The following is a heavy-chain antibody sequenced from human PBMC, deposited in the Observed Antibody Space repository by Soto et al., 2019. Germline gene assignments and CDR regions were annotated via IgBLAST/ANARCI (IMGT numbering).Heavy chain of an antibody. CDR2: ISSSSSTI. D-gene: IGHD2-15*01. V-gene: IGHV3-48*01. CDR1: GFTFSTYS. J-gene: IGHJ4*02. Sequence: EVPLVDSGGGLVQPGGSLRLSCAASGFTFSTYSMNWVRQAPGKGLEWVSYISSSSSTIYFADSVRGRFTISRDNAKNSLYLQMNSLRAEDTAVYYCARGACSGGSCYSWNQYFDYWGQGTLVTVSS. CDR3: ARGACSGGSCYSWNQYFDY.